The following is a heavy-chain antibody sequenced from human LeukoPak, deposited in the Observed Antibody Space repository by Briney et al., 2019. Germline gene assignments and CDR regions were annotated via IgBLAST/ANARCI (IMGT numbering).Heavy chain of an antibody. V-gene: IGHV3-48*02. CDR2: ISSSSSTI. J-gene: IGHJ4*02. D-gene: IGHD1-26*01. Sequence: PGGSLRLSCAASGFTLSSYSMNWVRQAPGKGLEWVSYISSSSSTIYYADSVKGRFTISRDNAKNSLYLQMNSLRDEDTAVYYCARTPSGSYSRFDYWGQGTLVTVSS. CDR3: ARTPSGSYSRFDY. CDR1: GFTLSSYS.